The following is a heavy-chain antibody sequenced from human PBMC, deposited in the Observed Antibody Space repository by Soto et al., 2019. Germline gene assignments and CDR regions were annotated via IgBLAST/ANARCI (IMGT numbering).Heavy chain of an antibody. D-gene: IGHD3-22*01. J-gene: IGHJ6*02. Sequence: QVQLVESGGGVVQPGRSLRLSCAASGFTFSNYAMHWVRQAPGKGLEWVALIWDDGSDKYYADSVKGRFTISRDNSKNTLYLQTNSLRAEDTAVYYCVRELRPRSSGDLDDMDAWGQGTTVTVSS. CDR3: VRELRPRSSGDLDDMDA. CDR1: GFTFSNYA. V-gene: IGHV3-33*01. CDR2: IWDDGSDK.